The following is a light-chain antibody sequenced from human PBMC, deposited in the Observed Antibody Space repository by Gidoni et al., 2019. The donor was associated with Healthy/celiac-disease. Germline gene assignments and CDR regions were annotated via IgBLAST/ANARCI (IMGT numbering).Light chain of an antibody. Sequence: QSALTQPASVSGSPGQSITISCTGTSSDVGGYNYVSWYQQHPGKAPNLMIYEVSNRPSGVSNRFSGSKSGNTASLTISGLQAEDEADYYCSSYASSSTLGMVFGGGTKLTVL. J-gene: IGLJ2*01. V-gene: IGLV2-14*01. CDR1: SSDVGGYNY. CDR3: SSYASSSTLGMV. CDR2: EVS.